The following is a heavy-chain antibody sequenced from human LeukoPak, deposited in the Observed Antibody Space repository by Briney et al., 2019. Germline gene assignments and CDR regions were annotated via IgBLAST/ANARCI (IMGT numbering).Heavy chain of an antibody. CDR3: ARVGYYDSSGYLELDY. D-gene: IGHD3-22*01. CDR2: IIPIFGTA. V-gene: IGHV1-69*01. J-gene: IGHJ4*02. Sequence: SVKVSCKASGGTFCSYAISWVRQAPGQGLEWMGGIIPIFGTANYAQKFQGRVTITADEPTSTAYMELSSLRSEDTAVYYCARVGYYDSSGYLELDYWGQGTLVTVSS. CDR1: GGTFCSYA.